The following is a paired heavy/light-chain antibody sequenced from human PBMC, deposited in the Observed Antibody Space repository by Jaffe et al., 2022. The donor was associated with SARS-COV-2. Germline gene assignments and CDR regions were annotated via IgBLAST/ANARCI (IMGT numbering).Light chain of an antibody. V-gene: IGKV1-5*03. J-gene: IGKJ5*01. Sequence: DIHMTQSPSTLSASVGDRVTITCRASQTISSSLAWYQQKAGKAPKLLIYKASSLESGVPSRFSGSGSGTEFTLTISSLQPDDFATYYCQQYESYPVTFGQGTQLETK. CDR2: KAS. CDR3: QQYESYPVT. CDR1: QTISSS.
Heavy chain of an antibody. D-gene: IGHD1-7*01. J-gene: IGHJ6*02. Sequence: EVQLVESGGGLVQPGGSLRLSCAASGFTFSDHYMDWVRQAPGRGLEWVGRTRNKTKSYTTEYAASVKGRFTISRDDSKNSLYLQMNSLKTEDTAMYYCTRVFGTIHYGMDVWGQGTTVTVSS. CDR3: TRVFGTIHYGMDV. CDR1: GFTFSDHY. CDR2: TRNKTKSYTT. V-gene: IGHV3-72*01.